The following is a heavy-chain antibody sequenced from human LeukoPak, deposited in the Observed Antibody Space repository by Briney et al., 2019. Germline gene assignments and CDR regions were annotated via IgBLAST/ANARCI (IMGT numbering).Heavy chain of an antibody. CDR2: IYYSGST. V-gene: IGHV4-59*08. Sequence: PSETLSLTCTVSGGSISSYYWGWIRQPPGKGLEWIGYIYYSGSTNYNPSLKSRVTISVDTSKNQFSLKLSSVTAADTAVYYCARHPRIAASIDYWGQGTLVTVSS. CDR3: ARHPRIAASIDY. D-gene: IGHD6-6*01. CDR1: GGSISSYY. J-gene: IGHJ4*02.